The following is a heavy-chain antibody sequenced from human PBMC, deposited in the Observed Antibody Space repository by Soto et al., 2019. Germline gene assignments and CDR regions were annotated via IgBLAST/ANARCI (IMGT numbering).Heavy chain of an antibody. V-gene: IGHV3-33*01. D-gene: IGHD6-19*01. CDR3: ARWYRSGYDY. CDR1: GFTFSSYG. Sequence: QVQLVESGGGVVQPGRSLRLSCAASGFTFSSYGMHWVRQAPGKGLEWVAVIWYDGSNKYYADSVKGRFTISRDNSKNTLYLQMNSLRAEDTAVYYCARWYRSGYDYWGQGTLVTVSS. CDR2: IWYDGSNK. J-gene: IGHJ4*02.